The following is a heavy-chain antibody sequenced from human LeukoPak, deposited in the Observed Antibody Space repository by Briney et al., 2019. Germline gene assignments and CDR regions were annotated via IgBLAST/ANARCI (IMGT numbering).Heavy chain of an antibody. V-gene: IGHV3-7*01. Sequence: GGSLRLSCAASGFTLSSYWMNWARQAPGKGLEWVASINHNGNVNYYVDSVKGRFTISRDNAKNSLYLQMSNLRAEDTAVYYCASHYYDSSGYPYYYYGMDVWGQGTTVTVSS. J-gene: IGHJ6*02. CDR1: GFTLSSYW. CDR3: ASHYYDSSGYPYYYYGMDV. D-gene: IGHD3-22*01. CDR2: INHNGNVN.